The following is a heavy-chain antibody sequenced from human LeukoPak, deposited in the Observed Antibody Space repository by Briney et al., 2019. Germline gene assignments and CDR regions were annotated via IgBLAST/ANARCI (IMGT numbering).Heavy chain of an antibody. D-gene: IGHD1-1*01. CDR3: ARVAWNPGYYYMDV. CDR1: GFTFSSYS. CDR2: TSSSSSYI. V-gene: IGHV3-21*01. J-gene: IGHJ6*03. Sequence: KAGGSLRLSCAASGFTFSSYSMNWVRQAPGKGLEWVSSTSSSSSYIYYADSVKGRFTISRDNAKNSLYLQMNSLRAEDTAVYYCARVAWNPGYYYMDVWGKGTTVTVSS.